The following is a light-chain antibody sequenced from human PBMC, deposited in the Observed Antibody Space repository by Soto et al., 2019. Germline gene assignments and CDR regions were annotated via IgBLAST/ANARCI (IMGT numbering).Light chain of an antibody. J-gene: IGKJ5*01. V-gene: IGKV3-15*01. CDR2: GAS. CDR3: QQRFDWPKIT. CDR1: QSVDIS. Sequence: EIVLTQSPATLSVSPGERVTLSCRASQSVDISLAWYQQKPGQAPRLLIYGASTRATDMPGTFSGRGSGTEFTLTISSLRPDDFGVYYCQQRFDWPKITFGQGTRLEIK.